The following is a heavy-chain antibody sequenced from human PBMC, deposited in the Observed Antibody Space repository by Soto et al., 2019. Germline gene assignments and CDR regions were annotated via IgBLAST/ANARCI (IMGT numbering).Heavy chain of an antibody. CDR1: GGSMSSYF. V-gene: IGHV4-59*01. J-gene: IGHJ1*01. CDR3: ARDHPPYCGVIRCSSADYFQL. D-gene: IGHD2-21*01. Sequence: PSETLSLTCTVSGGSMSSYFWSWIRQPPGKGLEWIGYIHYNGTTNNNPSLKSRLTISVDTSKNQFSLKLSSVTAADTAVYYCARDHPPYCGVIRCSSADYFQLWGQGTLGTVST. CDR2: IHYNGTT.